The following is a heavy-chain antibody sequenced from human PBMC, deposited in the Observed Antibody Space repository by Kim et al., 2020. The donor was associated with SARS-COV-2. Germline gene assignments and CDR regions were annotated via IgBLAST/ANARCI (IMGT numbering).Heavy chain of an antibody. D-gene: IGHD6-6*01. CDR1: GGTFSSYA. CDR3: AGEYSSSPATLFDCYYYYMDV. J-gene: IGHJ6*03. Sequence: SVKVSCKASGGTFSSYAISWVRQAPGQGLEWMGRIIPILGIANYAQKFQGRVTITADKSTSTAYMELSSLRSEDTAVYYCAGEYSSSPATLFDCYYYYMDVWGQVTTVTVSS. V-gene: IGHV1-69*04. CDR2: IIPILGIA.